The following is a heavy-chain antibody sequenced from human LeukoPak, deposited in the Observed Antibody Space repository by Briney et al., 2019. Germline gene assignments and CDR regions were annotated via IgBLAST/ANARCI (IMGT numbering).Heavy chain of an antibody. CDR2: IYYSGST. V-gene: IGHV4-59*08. J-gene: IGHJ3*02. Sequence: SETLSLTCTVSGCSISSYYLSWIRQPPGKGLEWIWYIYYSGSTNYIPSLKSRVTISVDTSKTQSSLKLSSVTAADTAVYYCARLYRKQWLAAVDRDAFDIWGQGTMVTVSS. CDR1: GCSISSYY. CDR3: ARLYRKQWLAAVDRDAFDI. D-gene: IGHD6-19*01.